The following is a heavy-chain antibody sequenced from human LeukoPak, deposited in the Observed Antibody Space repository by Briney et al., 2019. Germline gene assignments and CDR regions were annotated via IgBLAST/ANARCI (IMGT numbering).Heavy chain of an antibody. J-gene: IGHJ4*02. CDR2: ISGSGGST. D-gene: IGHD3-22*01. V-gene: IGHV3-23*01. CDR1: GFTFSSYG. CDR3: AKDRRVDGYYYVSDYFDY. Sequence: GGSLRLSCAASGFTFSSYGMSWVRQAPGKGLEWVSAISGSGGSTYYADSVKGRFTISRDNSKNTLYLQMNSLRAEDTAVYYCAKDRRVDGYYYVSDYFDYWGQGTLVTVSS.